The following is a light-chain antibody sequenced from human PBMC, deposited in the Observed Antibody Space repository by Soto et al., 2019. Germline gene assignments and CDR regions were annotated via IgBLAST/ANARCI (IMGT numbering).Light chain of an antibody. CDR3: QQYTSYTWT. V-gene: IGKV1-9*01. Sequence: IQLTQSPSFLSSSVGDRVTITCRASQAISSYLDWYQQKPGKGPKLLIHAASTLQSGVPLRFSGSGSGTEGTITISSLKPEDGTTYDCQQYTSYTWTFGQGTKVDIK. CDR2: AAS. CDR1: QAISSY. J-gene: IGKJ1*01.